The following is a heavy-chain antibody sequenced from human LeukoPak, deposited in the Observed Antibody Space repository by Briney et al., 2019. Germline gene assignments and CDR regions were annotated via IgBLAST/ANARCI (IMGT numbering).Heavy chain of an antibody. CDR3: AALGGSIY. Sequence: GGSLGLSCAASGFTFGSYDVHWVRQATGRGLEWVSAMGTAGDTYYAGSVKGRFTISREDAKNSFYLQMNSLRAGDTAVYYCAALGGSIYWGQGTVVTVSS. J-gene: IGHJ4*02. D-gene: IGHD1-26*01. V-gene: IGHV3-13*01. CDR2: MGTAGDT. CDR1: GFTFGSYD.